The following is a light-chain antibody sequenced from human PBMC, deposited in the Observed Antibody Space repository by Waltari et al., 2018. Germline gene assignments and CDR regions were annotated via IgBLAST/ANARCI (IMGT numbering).Light chain of an antibody. V-gene: IGLV5-45*02. CDR1: SGINVATYR. CDR2: YRSDSDK. J-gene: IGLJ3*02. Sequence: QAVLTHPSSLSASPGASASLTCTFRSGINVATYRIYWYQQKPGSPPQYLLRYRSDSDKQQGAGVPSRFSGSKEASANAGILRIAGLQSEDEADYYCMIWHNNAWVFGGGTKLTVL. CDR3: MIWHNNAWV.